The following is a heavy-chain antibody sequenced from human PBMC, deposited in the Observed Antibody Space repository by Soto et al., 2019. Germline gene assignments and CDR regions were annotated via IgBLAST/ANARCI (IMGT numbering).Heavy chain of an antibody. CDR2: INSDGSTT. Sequence: GGSLRLSCAASGFTFSDHWMHWVRQAPGKGLVWVSRINSDGSTTTYADSVKGRFTISRDNAKSTLYLQLNSLRAEDTALYYCARGYSSGYPHYPKYVLEYFDYWGQGTLVTVSS. CDR1: GFTFSDHW. V-gene: IGHV3-74*01. D-gene: IGHD3-22*01. J-gene: IGHJ4*02. CDR3: ARGYSSGYPHYPKYVLEYFDY.